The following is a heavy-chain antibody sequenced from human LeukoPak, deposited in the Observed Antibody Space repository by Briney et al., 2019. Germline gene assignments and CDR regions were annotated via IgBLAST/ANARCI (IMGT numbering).Heavy chain of an antibody. CDR1: GYTFTGYY. CDR3: ASTPWLVRFYYYYYYMDV. Sequence: ASVKVSCKASGYTFTGYYMHWVRQAPGQGLEWMGWINPNSGGTNYAQKFQGRVTMTRDTSISTAYMELSSLRSEDTAVYYCASTPWLVRFYYYYYYMDVWGKGTTVTVSS. CDR2: INPNSGGT. V-gene: IGHV1-2*02. D-gene: IGHD6-19*01. J-gene: IGHJ6*03.